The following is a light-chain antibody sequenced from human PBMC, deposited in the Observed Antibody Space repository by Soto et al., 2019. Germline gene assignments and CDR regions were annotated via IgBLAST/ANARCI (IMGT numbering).Light chain of an antibody. CDR2: KAS. V-gene: IGKV1-5*03. CDR3: QQYDSYPVT. J-gene: IGKJ4*02. Sequence: DIQMTQSPTTLSASVGDRVTITCRASQGISSWLAWYQQKPGKAPKVLIYKASSLESGVPSRFSGSGSGTEFTLTISSLQPDDFATYYCQQYDSYPVTVGGGTKVEIK. CDR1: QGISSW.